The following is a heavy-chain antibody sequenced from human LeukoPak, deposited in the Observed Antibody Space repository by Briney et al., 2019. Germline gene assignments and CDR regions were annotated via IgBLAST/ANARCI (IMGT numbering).Heavy chain of an antibody. J-gene: IGHJ5*02. CDR3: ARGFEASPNWFDP. CDR1: GFTFSSYQ. CDR2: IKQDGSEQ. V-gene: IGHV3-7*01. Sequence: GGSLRLSCAASGFTFSSYQMNWVRQAPGKGLEWVANIKQDGSEQYYVDSVKGRFTISRDNAKNSLNLQMNSLRVDDTAVYYCARGFEASPNWFDPWGQGTLVTVSS.